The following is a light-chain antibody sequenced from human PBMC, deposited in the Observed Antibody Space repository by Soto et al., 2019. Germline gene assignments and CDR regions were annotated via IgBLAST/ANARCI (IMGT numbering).Light chain of an antibody. CDR3: RSKTSSISYV. J-gene: IGLJ1*01. CDR2: EVS. Sequence: QSALTQPASVSGSPGQSITISCTGTTSDVGGYNYVSWYQQHPGKVPKLLIHEVSNRPSGVSNRFSGSKSGNTASLTISALQAEDEADYYCRSKTSSISYVFGTGTKLTVL. V-gene: IGLV2-14*01. CDR1: TSDVGGYNY.